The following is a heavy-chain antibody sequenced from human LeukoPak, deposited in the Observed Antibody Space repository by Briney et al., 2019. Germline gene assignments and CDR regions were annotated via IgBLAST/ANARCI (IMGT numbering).Heavy chain of an antibody. Sequence: IYPGDSDTRCSPSFQGQVTISADKSISTAYLQWSSLKASDTAMYYCARRYSSPGDGMDVWGQGTTVTVSS. CDR3: ARRYSSPGDGMDV. D-gene: IGHD6-13*01. J-gene: IGHJ6*02. V-gene: IGHV5-51*01. CDR2: IYPGDSDT.